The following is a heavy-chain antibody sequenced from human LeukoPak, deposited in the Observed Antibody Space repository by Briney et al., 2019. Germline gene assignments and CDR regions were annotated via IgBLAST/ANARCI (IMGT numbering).Heavy chain of an antibody. CDR2: INWNGDNT. V-gene: IGHV3-20*04. D-gene: IGHD2-2*01. CDR1: GFTFDDYG. CDR3: ARSASWGFSYLDY. J-gene: IGHJ4*02. Sequence: PGGSLRLSCEVSGFTFDDYGLSWVRQAPGKGLEWVSGINWNGDNTDYTDSVKGRFTISRDNAKNSLYLQMNSLRAEDTALYYCARSASWGFSYLDYWGQGTLVTVSS.